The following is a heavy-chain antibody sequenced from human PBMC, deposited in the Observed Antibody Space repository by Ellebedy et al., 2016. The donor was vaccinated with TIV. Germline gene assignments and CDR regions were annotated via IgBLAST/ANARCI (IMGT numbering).Heavy chain of an antibody. Sequence: GESLKISCVASGFSFSRYAMSWVRQAPGKRPEWVSAISNGGDDTFYAGSVRGRFPISRDNSRNTLYLQMDSLTVEDTALYYCAKDSMAGSRYFDFWGQGTLVTVSS. CDR1: GFSFSRYA. CDR2: ISNGGDDT. D-gene: IGHD2/OR15-2a*01. CDR3: AKDSMAGSRYFDF. J-gene: IGHJ4*02. V-gene: IGHV3-23*01.